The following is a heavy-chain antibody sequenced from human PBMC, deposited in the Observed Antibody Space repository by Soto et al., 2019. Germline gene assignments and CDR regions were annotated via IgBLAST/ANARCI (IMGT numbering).Heavy chain of an antibody. D-gene: IGHD3-3*01. CDR3: AKDSEDDFWSGYGERYYYYYMDV. Sequence: GGSLRLSCAASGFTFSSYAMSWVRQAPGKGLEWVSAISGSGGSTYYADSVKGRFTISRDNSKNTLYLQMNSLRAEDTAVYYCAKDSEDDFWSGYGERYYYYYMDVWGKGTTVTVSS. CDR1: GFTFSSYA. CDR2: ISGSGGST. J-gene: IGHJ6*03. V-gene: IGHV3-23*01.